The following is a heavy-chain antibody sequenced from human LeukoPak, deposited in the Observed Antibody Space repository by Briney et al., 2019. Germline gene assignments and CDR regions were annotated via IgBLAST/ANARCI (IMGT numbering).Heavy chain of an antibody. D-gene: IGHD6-19*01. J-gene: IGHJ4*02. CDR3: AKNGYSSGWYMYYFDY. CDR2: ISYDGKNK. V-gene: IGHV3-30*18. CDR1: GLSFDSSG. Sequence: PGGSLRLSCAASGLSFDSSGMHWVRQALGKGLEWVAVISYDGKNKYYADSVRGRFTVSRDNSMNTLYLQMNSLRTEDTAVYYCAKNGYSSGWYMYYFDYWGQGALVTVSS.